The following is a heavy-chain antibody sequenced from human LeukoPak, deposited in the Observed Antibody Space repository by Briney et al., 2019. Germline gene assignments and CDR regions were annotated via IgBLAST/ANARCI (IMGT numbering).Heavy chain of an antibody. CDR1: GGSISSYY. CDR3: ARMTTYYDILTGPITDAFDI. CDR2: IYYSGST. V-gene: IGHV4-59*08. D-gene: IGHD3-9*01. Sequence: SETLSLTCTVSGGSISSYYWSWIRQPPGKGLEWIGYIYYSGSTNYNPSLKSRVTISVDTSKNQFSLKLSSVTAADTAVYYCARMTTYYDILTGPITDAFDIWGQGTMVTVSS. J-gene: IGHJ3*02.